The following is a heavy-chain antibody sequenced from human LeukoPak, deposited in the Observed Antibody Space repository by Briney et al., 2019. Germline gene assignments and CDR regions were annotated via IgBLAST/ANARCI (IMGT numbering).Heavy chain of an antibody. J-gene: IGHJ4*02. D-gene: IGHD6-13*01. V-gene: IGHV4-59*12. CDR2: IYYSGST. CDR1: GGSISSYY. CDR3: ARAVDWNSSSWYPDY. Sequence: SETLSLTCTVSGGSISSYYWSWIRQPPGKGLEWIGYIYYSGSTNYNPSLKSRVTISVDRSKNQFSLKLSSVTAADTAVYYCARAVDWNSSSWYPDYWGQGTLVTVSS.